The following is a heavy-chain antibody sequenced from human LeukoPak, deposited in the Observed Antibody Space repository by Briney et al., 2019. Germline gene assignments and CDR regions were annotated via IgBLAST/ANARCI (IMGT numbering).Heavy chain of an antibody. V-gene: IGHV3-23*01. CDR2: ISGSGGST. D-gene: IGHD3-10*01. Sequence: GGSLRLSCEASGFTFSTYGMSWVRQAPGKGLEWVSAISGSGGSTYYADSVKGRVTISRDNSKNTLYLQMNSLRAEDTAVYYCARGYGSVQYWGQGTLVTVSS. CDR1: GFTFSTYG. CDR3: ARGYGSVQY. J-gene: IGHJ4*02.